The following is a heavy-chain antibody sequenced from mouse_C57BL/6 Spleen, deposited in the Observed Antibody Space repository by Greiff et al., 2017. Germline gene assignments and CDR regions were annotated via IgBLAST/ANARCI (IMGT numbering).Heavy chain of an antibody. V-gene: IGHV1-19*01. CDR3: ARGDYYGSSDY. J-gene: IGHJ2*01. CDR2: INPYNGGT. D-gene: IGHD1-1*01. CDR1: GYTFTDYY. Sequence: VQLQQSGPVLVKPGASVKMSCKASGYTFTDYYMNWVKQSHGKSLEWIGVINPYNGGTSYNQKFKGKATLTVDKSSSTAYMELNSLTSEDSAVYYCARGDYYGSSDYWGQGTTLTVS.